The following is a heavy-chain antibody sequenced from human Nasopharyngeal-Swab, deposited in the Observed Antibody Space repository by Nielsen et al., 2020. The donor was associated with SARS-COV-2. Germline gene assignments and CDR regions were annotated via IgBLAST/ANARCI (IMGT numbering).Heavy chain of an antibody. CDR3: AKSPYSGSYPFDY. CDR2: ISGSGGST. J-gene: IGHJ4*02. CDR1: EFTFSSYA. V-gene: IGHV3-23*01. Sequence: GESLKISCAASEFTFSSYAMSWVRQAPGKGLEWVSAISGSGGSTYYADSVKGRFTISRDNSKNTLYLQMNSLRAEDTAVYYCAKSPYSGSYPFDYWGQGTLVTVSS. D-gene: IGHD1-26*01.